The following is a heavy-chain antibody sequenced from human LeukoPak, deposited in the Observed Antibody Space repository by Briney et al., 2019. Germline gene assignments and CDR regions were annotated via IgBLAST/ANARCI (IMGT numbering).Heavy chain of an antibody. CDR2: ISGSGGST. CDR1: GFTFSSYA. Sequence: GRSLRLSCAASGFTFSSYAMHWVRQAPGKGLEWVSAISGSGGSTYYADSVKGRFTISRDNSKNTLYLQMNSLRAEDTAVYYCAKSESRIVVVITLFDYWGQGTLVTVSS. J-gene: IGHJ4*02. V-gene: IGHV3-23*01. CDR3: AKSESRIVVVITLFDY. D-gene: IGHD3-22*01.